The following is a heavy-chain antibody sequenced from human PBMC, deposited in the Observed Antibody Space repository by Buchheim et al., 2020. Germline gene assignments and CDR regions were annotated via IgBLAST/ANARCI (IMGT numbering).Heavy chain of an antibody. CDR3: AREGYSGYDYAYYYYYMDV. D-gene: IGHD5-12*01. CDR2: IWYDGSNK. J-gene: IGHJ6*03. V-gene: IGHV3-33*01. Sequence: QVQLVESGGGVVQPGRSLRLSCAASGFTFSSYGMHWVRQAPGKGLEWVAVIWYDGSNKYYADSVKGRFTISRDNSKNTLYLQMNSLRAEDTAVYYCAREGYSGYDYAYYYYYMDVWGKGTT. CDR1: GFTFSSYG.